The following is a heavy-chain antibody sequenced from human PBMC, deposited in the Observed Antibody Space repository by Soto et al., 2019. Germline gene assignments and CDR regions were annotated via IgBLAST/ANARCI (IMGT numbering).Heavy chain of an antibody. CDR2: ISGSGGST. D-gene: IGHD6-13*01. V-gene: IGHV3-23*01. J-gene: IGHJ4*02. CDR3: AKAVSWQQLVPGGGYPLDY. Sequence: GGSLRLSCAASGFTFSSYAMSWVRQAPGKGLEWVSAISGSGGSTYYADSVKGRFTISRDNSKNTLYLQMNSLRAEDTAVDYCAKAVSWQQLVPGGGYPLDYWGQGTLVTVSS. CDR1: GFTFSSYA.